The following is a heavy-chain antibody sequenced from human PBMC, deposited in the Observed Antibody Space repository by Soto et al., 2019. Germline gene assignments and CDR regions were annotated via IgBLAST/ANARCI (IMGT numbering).Heavy chain of an antibody. V-gene: IGHV4-39*01. D-gene: IGHD3-22*01. J-gene: IGHJ3*01. CDR1: GDSISTSHYY. CDR2: IYKSGST. Sequence: SDTLSLTCTVSGDSISTSHYYWGWIRQPPGKGLEWIGSIYKSGSTYYNPSLKSRVTISVDTSKNQFSLKLSSVTAADTAVYYCARPGYYDDSGYWRSPFDFWGQGTMVTVSS. CDR3: ARPGYYDDSGYWRSPFDF.